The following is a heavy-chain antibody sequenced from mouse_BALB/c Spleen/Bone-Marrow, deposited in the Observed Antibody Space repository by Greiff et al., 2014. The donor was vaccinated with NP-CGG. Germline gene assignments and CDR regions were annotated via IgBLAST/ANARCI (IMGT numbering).Heavy chain of an antibody. CDR1: GYSFTSYW. J-gene: IGHJ4*01. V-gene: IGHV1-5*01. Sequence: VQLQQSGTVLARPGASVKMSCKASGYSFTSYWMHWVKRRPGQGLEWIGAIYPGNSDTSYNQKFKGKAKLTAVSSASTAYMELSSLTNEDSAVYYCTRSPTMITTYSGAMDYWGQGTSVTVTA. CDR2: IYPGNSDT. D-gene: IGHD2-4*01. CDR3: TRSPTMITTYSGAMDY.